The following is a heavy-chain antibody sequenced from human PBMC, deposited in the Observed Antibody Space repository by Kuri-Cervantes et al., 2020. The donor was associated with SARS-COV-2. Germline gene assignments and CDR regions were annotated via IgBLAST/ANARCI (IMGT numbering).Heavy chain of an antibody. V-gene: IGHV4-39*01. CDR3: ARQFSQWLVWY. J-gene: IGHJ4*02. D-gene: IGHD6-19*01. Sequence: GSLRLSCTVSGGSISSYYWGWIRQPPGKGLEWIGSIYYSGSTYYNPSLKSRVTISVDTSKNQFSLKLSSVTAADTAVYYCARQFSQWLVWYWGQGTLVTVSS. CDR1: GGSISSYY. CDR2: IYYSGST.